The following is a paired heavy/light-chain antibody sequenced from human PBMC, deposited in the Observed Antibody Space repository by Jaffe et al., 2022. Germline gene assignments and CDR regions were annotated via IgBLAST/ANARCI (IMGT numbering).Heavy chain of an antibody. CDR2: ISYSGST. V-gene: IGHV4-59*01. J-gene: IGHJ4*02. D-gene: IGHD3-22*01. CDR3: ARSYDSSGYYYR. CDR1: GGSISSYY. Sequence: QVQLQESGPGLVKPSETLSLTCTVSGGSISSYYWNWIRQPPGEGLEWIGYISYSGSTNYNPSLKSRLTMSVDTSRNQFSLKLSSVTAADTAVYYCARSYDSSGYYYRWGQGTLVTVSS.
Light chain of an antibody. CDR2: AAS. J-gene: IGKJ2*01. Sequence: EIVLTQSPGTLSLSPGERATLSCRASQSVTSNYLVWYQQKPGQAPRLLIYAASSRATGIPDRFSGSGSGTDFTLTISRLEPEDFAVYYCQQYGGSPPNTFGQGTKLEIK. CDR3: QQYGGSPPNT. CDR1: QSVTSNY. V-gene: IGKV3-20*01.